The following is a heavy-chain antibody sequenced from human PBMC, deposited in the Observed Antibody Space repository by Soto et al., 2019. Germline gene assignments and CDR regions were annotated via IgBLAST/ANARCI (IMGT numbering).Heavy chain of an antibody. Sequence: QVQLVESGGGVVQPGRSLRLSCAASGFTFSSYGMHWVRQAPGKGLEWVAVISYDGSNKYYAESVKGRFTISRDNCKNKLYLQMNSLRAEDTAVYYCAKESSRWLQFLYYFDYWGQGTLVTVSS. V-gene: IGHV3-30*18. CDR1: GFTFSSYG. D-gene: IGHD5-12*01. J-gene: IGHJ4*02. CDR2: ISYDGSNK. CDR3: AKESSRWLQFLYYFDY.